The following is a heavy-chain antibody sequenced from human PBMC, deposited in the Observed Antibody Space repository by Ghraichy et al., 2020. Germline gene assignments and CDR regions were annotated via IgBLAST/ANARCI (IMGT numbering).Heavy chain of an antibody. J-gene: IGHJ4*02. CDR3: ARETTVAGTEERFDY. V-gene: IGHV3-33*01. CDR2: IWYDGSNK. D-gene: IGHD6-19*01. CDR1: GFTFSSYG. Sequence: GGSLRLSCAASGFTFSSYGMHWVRQAPGKGLEWVAVIWYDGSNKYYADSVKGRFTISRDNSKNTLYLQMNSLRAEDTAVYYCARETTVAGTEERFDYWGQGTLVTVSS.